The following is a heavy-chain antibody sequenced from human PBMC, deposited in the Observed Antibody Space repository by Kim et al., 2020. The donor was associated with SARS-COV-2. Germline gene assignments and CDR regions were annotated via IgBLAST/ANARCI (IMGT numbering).Heavy chain of an antibody. CDR3: ARDMREGYSHRWDY. D-gene: IGHD2-21*01. V-gene: IGHV3-33*01. Sequence: GGSLRLSCVASGFTFSGYGMHWVRQAPGKGLEWVAIIWCDGNNKYYADSVKGRFTISRDNSKNTLFLQMNSLRADDTALYYCARDMREGYSHRWDYGGQGTLVTVSS. J-gene: IGHJ4*02. CDR2: IWCDGNNK. CDR1: GFTFSGYG.